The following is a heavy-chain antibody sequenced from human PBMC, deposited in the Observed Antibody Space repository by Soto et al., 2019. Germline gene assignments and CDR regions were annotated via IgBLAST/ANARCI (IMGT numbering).Heavy chain of an antibody. J-gene: IGHJ6*02. D-gene: IGHD2-15*01. V-gene: IGHV3-21*01. Sequence: EVQLVESGGGLVKPGGSLSRSCAASGFKFNSYTINWVRQAPGKRLEWLSSISSSGYIFSTDSVRGRFTISRDNAKNSVYLQINSLRAEDTAVYFCARDCSGGSCYPGMDVWGQGTTVTVSS. CDR1: GFKFNSYT. CDR3: ARDCSGGSCYPGMDV. CDR2: ISSSGYI.